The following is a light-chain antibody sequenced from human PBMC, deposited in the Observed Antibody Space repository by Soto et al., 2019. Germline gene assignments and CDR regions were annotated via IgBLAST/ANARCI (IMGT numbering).Light chain of an antibody. V-gene: IGLV2-14*01. CDR3: SSYTSSDTLV. CDR2: EVS. J-gene: IGLJ2*01. CDR1: TSDVGLYNY. Sequence: QSVLTQPASVSGSPGQSITISCTGTTSDVGLYNYVSWYQQHPGKAPKLMISEVSNRPSGVSNRFSGSKSGNTASLTISGLQAEDEADNYCSSYTSSDTLVFGAGTKVTVL.